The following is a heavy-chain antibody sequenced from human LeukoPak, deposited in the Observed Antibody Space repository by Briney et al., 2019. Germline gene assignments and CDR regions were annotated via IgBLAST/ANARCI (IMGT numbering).Heavy chain of an antibody. V-gene: IGHV3-48*03. D-gene: IGHD4-17*01. J-gene: IGHJ4*02. Sequence: GGSLRLSCAASGFTFSSYEMNWVRQAPGKGLEWVSYISISGSTIYYADSVKGRFTISRDNAKNSLYLQMNSLRAEDTAVYYCASLGDFTVTDYWGQGTLVTVSS. CDR1: GFTFSSYE. CDR3: ASLGDFTVTDY. CDR2: ISISGSTI.